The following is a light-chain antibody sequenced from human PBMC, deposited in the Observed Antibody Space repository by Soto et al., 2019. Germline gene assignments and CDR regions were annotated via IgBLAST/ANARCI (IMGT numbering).Light chain of an antibody. CDR1: QSLLYFSNNKNF. V-gene: IGKV4-1*01. Sequence: DIVMTQSPDSLAVSLGERATIDCRSSQSLLYFSNNKNFLAWYQQKAGQPPKLLITWASTRESGVPDRFSGSGSGTDFTLTISSLQAEDVAVYYCQQYYNSITFGQGTRLEIK. CDR2: WAS. CDR3: QQYYNSIT. J-gene: IGKJ5*01.